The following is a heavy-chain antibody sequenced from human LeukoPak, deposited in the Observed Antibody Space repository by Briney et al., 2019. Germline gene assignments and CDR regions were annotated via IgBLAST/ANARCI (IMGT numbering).Heavy chain of an antibody. V-gene: IGHV3-30*18. CDR3: AKESTSGFPDH. CDR1: GFTFSNYG. J-gene: IGHJ4*02. CDR2: ISYDGSNK. D-gene: IGHD6-19*01. Sequence: GGSLRLSCAASGFTFSNYGMHWVRQAPGKGLEWVAVISYDGSNKYYADSVKGRFTISRDNSKNTLYLQMNSLRAEDTAVYYCAKESTSGFPDHWGRGTGVTVSS.